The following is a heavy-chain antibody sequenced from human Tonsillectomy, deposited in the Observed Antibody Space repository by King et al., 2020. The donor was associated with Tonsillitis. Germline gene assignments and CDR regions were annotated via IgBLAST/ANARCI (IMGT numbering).Heavy chain of an antibody. Sequence: VQLVESGGGLEQPGGSLRLSCAASGFTFSSYAMSWVRQAPGKGLEWVSSISSGGGSTYYADSVKGRFTISRDNSENTLYLQMNSLRAEDTAVYYCAKDGNYYDSSGYCPDYWGPGTLGTVSS. CDR2: ISSGGGST. J-gene: IGHJ4*02. D-gene: IGHD3-22*01. CDR3: AKDGNYYDSSGYCPDY. CDR1: GFTFSSYA. V-gene: IGHV3-23*04.